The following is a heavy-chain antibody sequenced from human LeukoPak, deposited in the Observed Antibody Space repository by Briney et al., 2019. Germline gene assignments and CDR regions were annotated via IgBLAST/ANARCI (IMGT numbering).Heavy chain of an antibody. Sequence: GGSPRLSCAASGFTFSGHDMTWVRQAPGKGLEWVSGISGSGGSTYYADSVKGRFTISRDNSKNTLYLQMNSLRAEDTAVYYCAKSTTGSCGYYAVDYWGQGTLVTVSS. CDR1: GFTFSGHD. V-gene: IGHV3-23*01. D-gene: IGHD3-22*01. CDR3: AKSTTGSCGYYAVDY. J-gene: IGHJ4*02. CDR2: ISGSGGST.